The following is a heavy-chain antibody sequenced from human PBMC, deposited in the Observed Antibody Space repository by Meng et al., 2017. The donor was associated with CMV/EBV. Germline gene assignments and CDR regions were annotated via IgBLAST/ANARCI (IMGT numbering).Heavy chain of an antibody. D-gene: IGHD1-7*01. J-gene: IGHJ6*02. CDR2: IRYDGSNK. Sequence: GESLKISCAASGFTFSSYGMHWVRQAPGKGLEWVAFIRYDGSNKYYADSVKGRFTISRDNAKNSLYLQMNSLRAEDTAVYYCARDLTGTTYYYYGMDVWGQGTTVTVSS. CDR3: ARDLTGTTYYYYGMDV. CDR1: GFTFSSYG. V-gene: IGHV3-30*02.